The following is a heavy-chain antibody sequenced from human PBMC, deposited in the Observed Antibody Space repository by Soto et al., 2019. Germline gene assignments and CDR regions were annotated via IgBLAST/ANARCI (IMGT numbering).Heavy chain of an antibody. CDR1: GGTITSGGYF. CDR3: ARGDIVVVPAATNMDV. V-gene: IGHV4-31*03. CDR2: IFYSGST. D-gene: IGHD2-2*01. Sequence: SETLSLTCTVSGGTITSGGYFWNWIRQHPGKGLEWIGYIFYSGSTYYNPSLKSRLTISVDTSKNEFYLELRSDDTAVYYCARGDIVVVPAATNMDVWGKGTTVTVSS. J-gene: IGHJ6*03.